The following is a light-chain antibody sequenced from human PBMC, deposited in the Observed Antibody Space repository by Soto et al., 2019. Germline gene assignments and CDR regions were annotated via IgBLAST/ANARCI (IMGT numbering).Light chain of an antibody. CDR2: DVS. V-gene: IGLV2-14*03. CDR3: SSYTISAIV. Sequence: QSALTQPASVSGSPGQSITISCTGASGDVGDDKYVSWYQQHPGKAPKLILYDVSDRPSGISHRFSGSKSGNTASLTISGLQAEDEADYFCSSYTISAIVFGGGTKVTVL. CDR1: SGDVGDDKY. J-gene: IGLJ2*01.